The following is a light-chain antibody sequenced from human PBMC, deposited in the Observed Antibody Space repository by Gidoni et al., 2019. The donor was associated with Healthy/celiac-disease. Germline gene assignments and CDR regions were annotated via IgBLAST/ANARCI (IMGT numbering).Light chain of an antibody. CDR3: QQYWGT. CDR1: QSISSW. CDR2: DAS. Sequence: DIQMTQSPSTLSASVGDRVTITCRASQSISSWLAWYQQKPGKAPKLLIYDASSLESGVPSRFSGSGSGTEFTLTISSLQPDDFATYYCQQYWGTFGQGTKLEIK. J-gene: IGKJ2*02. V-gene: IGKV1-5*01.